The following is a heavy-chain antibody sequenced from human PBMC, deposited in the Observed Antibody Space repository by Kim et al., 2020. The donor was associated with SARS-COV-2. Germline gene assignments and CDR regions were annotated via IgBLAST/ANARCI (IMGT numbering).Heavy chain of an antibody. CDR2: DGSSI. J-gene: IGHJ3*02. Sequence: DGSSITYADSVKGRFTISRDNAKNTLYLQMNSLRAEDTAVYYCVRVATAFDIWGQGTMVTVSS. CDR3: VRVATAFDI. V-gene: IGHV3-74*01.